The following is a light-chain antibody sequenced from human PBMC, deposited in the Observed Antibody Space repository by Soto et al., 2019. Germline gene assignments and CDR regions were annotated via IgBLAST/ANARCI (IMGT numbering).Light chain of an antibody. CDR1: QSVSSY. CDR3: QQRSNWPLT. Sequence: EIVLTQSPATLSLSPGERATLSRRASQSVSSYLAWYQQKPGQAPRLLIYDSSNRATGIPARFSGSGSWTDFTLTSSSLEPEDFAVYYCQQRSNWPLTFGGGTKMEIK. CDR2: DSS. J-gene: IGKJ4*01. V-gene: IGKV3-11*01.